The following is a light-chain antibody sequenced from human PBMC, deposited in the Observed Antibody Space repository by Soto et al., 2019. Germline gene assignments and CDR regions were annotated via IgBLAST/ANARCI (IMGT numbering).Light chain of an antibody. Sequence: PGEGATLSCRASQSLSNVFLAWYQQKPGQAPRLLIYCASKRATGIPDRFSGSGSGTDFTLTISRLEPEDFAVYFCHQYATSPYTFGQGTKV. CDR3: HQYATSPYT. V-gene: IGKV3-20*01. CDR2: CAS. CDR1: QSLSNVF. J-gene: IGKJ2*01.